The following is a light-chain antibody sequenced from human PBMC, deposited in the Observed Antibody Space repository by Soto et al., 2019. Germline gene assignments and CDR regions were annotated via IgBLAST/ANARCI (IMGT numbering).Light chain of an antibody. CDR1: SSNIGAGYD. V-gene: IGLV1-40*01. CDR3: QSYDSSLSLYV. CDR2: GNS. J-gene: IGLJ1*01. Sequence: QSVLTQPPSVSGAPGQRVTISCTGSSSNIGAGYDVRWYQQLPGTAPKLLIYGNSNRPSGVPDRFSGSKSGTSASLAITGLQAEDEADYYCQSYDSSLSLYVFGTGTKLTVL.